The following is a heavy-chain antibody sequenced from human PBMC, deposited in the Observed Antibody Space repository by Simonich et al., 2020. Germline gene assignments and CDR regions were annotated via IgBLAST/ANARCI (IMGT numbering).Heavy chain of an antibody. CDR2: ISKEGNNK. V-gene: IGHV3-30*07. D-gene: IGHD6-13*01. CDR1: GFTFSSYA. J-gene: IGHJ4*02. CDR3: ARELSKNGEAAAGYYFDY. Sequence: QVQLVESGGGVVQPGRSLRLSCAASGFTFSSYAMHWVRQAPGKGSRWVAVISKEGNNKNSADSVKGRFTISRDNSKNTLYLQMNSLRAEDTAVYYCARELSKNGEAAAGYYFDYWGQGTLVTVSS.